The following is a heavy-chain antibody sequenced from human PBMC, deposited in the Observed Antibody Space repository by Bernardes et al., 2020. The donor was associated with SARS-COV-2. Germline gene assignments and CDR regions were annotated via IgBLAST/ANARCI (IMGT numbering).Heavy chain of an antibody. D-gene: IGHD5-12*01. CDR1: GFTLTYFY. CDR2: IDPSDGRT. CDR3: ARGRDIVTTIGDFDPFDM. V-gene: IGHV1-46*01. J-gene: IGHJ3*02. Sequence: ASVKVSCKASGFTLTYFYMHWVRQAPGQGLEWMGRIDPSDGRTNYPQKFQDRVTMTSDTSTSSVYMELSSLTSEDTAVYYCARGRDIVTTIGDFDPFDMWGQGTLVTVSS.